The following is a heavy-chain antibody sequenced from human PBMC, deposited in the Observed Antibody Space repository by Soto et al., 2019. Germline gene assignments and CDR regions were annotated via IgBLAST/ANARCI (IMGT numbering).Heavy chain of an antibody. Sequence: QVQLVQSGAEVKKPGASVKVSCKASGYAFISYGISWVRQAPGQGLEWVGWISTYNGDAKYAQNLQGGVTMNRDTSTSTAYMGLRSLRSDAPAVYYWARHGMGMTTVWTFASWGQGTLVTVSS. D-gene: IGHD4-17*01. CDR2: ISTYNGDA. CDR3: ARHGMGMTTVWTFAS. J-gene: IGHJ4*02. CDR1: GYAFISYG. V-gene: IGHV1-18*04.